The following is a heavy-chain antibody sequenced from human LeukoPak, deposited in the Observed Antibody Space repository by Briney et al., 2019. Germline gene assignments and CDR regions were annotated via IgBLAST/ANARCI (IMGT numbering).Heavy chain of an antibody. J-gene: IGHJ4*02. CDR2: IKEDGSEK. CDR3: ARDSFETDIDY. D-gene: IGHD1-14*01. CDR1: GFSFSSYW. Sequence: GSLRLSCAVSGFSFSSYWMSWVRQAPGKGLEWVGNIKEDGSEKYYVDSVKGRFTIPRDNAKNSLFLQMNSLRVEDTAVYYCARDSFETDIDYWGQGTLVTVSS. V-gene: IGHV3-7*01.